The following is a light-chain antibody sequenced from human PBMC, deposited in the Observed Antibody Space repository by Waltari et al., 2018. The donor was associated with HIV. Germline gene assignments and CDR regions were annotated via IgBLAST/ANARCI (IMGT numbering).Light chain of an antibody. J-gene: IGLJ3*02. CDR2: DVS. Sequence: QSVLTQPASVSGSPGQSITISCFGTSSDIGAYDYVSWYQQRPGKAPRVMIYDVSNRPSGVPVRFSGSKSGDSASLTISGLQAEDEAHYHCCAYSSDNTPVFGGGTRLTVL. CDR1: SSDIGAYDY. V-gene: IGLV2-14*03. CDR3: CAYSSDNTPV.